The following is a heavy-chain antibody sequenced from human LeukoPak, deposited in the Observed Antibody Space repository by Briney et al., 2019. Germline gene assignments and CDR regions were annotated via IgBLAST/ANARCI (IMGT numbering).Heavy chain of an antibody. J-gene: IGHJ3*02. CDR3: ARHLYYYDSSGDAFDI. D-gene: IGHD3-22*01. CDR1: GGSISSSSYY. CDR2: IYYSGST. Sequence: SETLSLTCTVSGGSISSSSYYWGWIRQPPGKGLEWIGSIYYSGSTYYNPSLKSRVTISVDTSKNQFSLKLSSVTAADTAVYYCARHLYYYDSSGDAFDIWGQGTMVTVSS. V-gene: IGHV4-39*01.